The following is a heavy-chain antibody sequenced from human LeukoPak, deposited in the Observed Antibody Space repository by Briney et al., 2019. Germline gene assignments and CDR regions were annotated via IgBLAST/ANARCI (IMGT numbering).Heavy chain of an antibody. Sequence: GGSLRLSCAASGFTFIDYSMSWIRQAPGKGLEWVSYISPTSDYTNYADSVKGRFTISRDNAKNSLYLQMNSLRVEDTAVYYCARAEGSGSSFDYWGQGTLVTVSS. V-gene: IGHV3-11*06. J-gene: IGHJ4*02. CDR3: ARAEGSGSSFDY. CDR1: GFTFIDYS. D-gene: IGHD3-10*01. CDR2: ISPTSDYT.